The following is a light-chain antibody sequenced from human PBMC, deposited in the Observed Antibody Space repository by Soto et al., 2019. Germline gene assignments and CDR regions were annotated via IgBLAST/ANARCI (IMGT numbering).Light chain of an antibody. CDR1: SSDVGGYNY. CDR3: CSYAGSYTFIYV. Sequence: QSVLTQPRSVSGSPGQSVTISCTGTSSDVGGYNYVSWYQQHPGKAPKLMIYDVSKWPSGVPDRFSGSKSGNTASLTISGLQAEDEADYYCCSYAGSYTFIYVFGTGTKLTVL. J-gene: IGLJ1*01. CDR2: DVS. V-gene: IGLV2-11*01.